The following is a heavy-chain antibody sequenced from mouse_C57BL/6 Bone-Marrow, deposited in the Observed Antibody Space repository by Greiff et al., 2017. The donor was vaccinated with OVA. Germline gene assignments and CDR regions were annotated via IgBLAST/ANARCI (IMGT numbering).Heavy chain of an antibody. CDR1: GYALSSSW. V-gene: IGHV1-82*01. Sequence: VQLQQSGPELVKPGASVKISCTASGYALSSSWMNWVKQRPGQGLEWIGRIYPGDGDTNYNGKFKGKATLTADKSSSTAYMQLSSLTSEDSAVYFCAREGGYYSFDYWGQGTTLTVSS. J-gene: IGHJ2*01. CDR3: AREGGYYSFDY. D-gene: IGHD2-3*01. CDR2: IYPGDGDT.